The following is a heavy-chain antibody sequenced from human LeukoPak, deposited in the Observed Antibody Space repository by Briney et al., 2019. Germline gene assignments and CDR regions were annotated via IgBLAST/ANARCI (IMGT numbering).Heavy chain of an antibody. Sequence: GGSLRLSCAASGFTFSSYWMNWVRQAPGKGLEWVANIKQDGSDQYYVDSVKGRFTISRDNAKNTLYLQMNSLRAEDAAVYYCAKAPVTSCRGAYCYPFDYWGQGTLVTVSS. CDR3: AKAPVTSCRGAYCYPFDY. CDR2: IKQDGSDQ. J-gene: IGHJ4*02. D-gene: IGHD2-21*01. CDR1: GFTFSSYW. V-gene: IGHV3-7*03.